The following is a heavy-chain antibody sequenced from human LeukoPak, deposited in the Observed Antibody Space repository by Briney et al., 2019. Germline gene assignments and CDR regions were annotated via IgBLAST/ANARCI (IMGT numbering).Heavy chain of an antibody. V-gene: IGHV1-69*02. J-gene: IGHJ4*02. CDR1: GGTFSSYT. D-gene: IGHD6-19*01. CDR2: IIPILGIA. Sequence: SVKVSCKASGGTFSSYTISWVRQAPGQGLEWMGRIIPILGIANYAQKFQGRVTVTADKSTSTAYMELSSLRSEDTAVYYCASGYSSGWYYFDYWGQGTLVTVSS. CDR3: ASGYSSGWYYFDY.